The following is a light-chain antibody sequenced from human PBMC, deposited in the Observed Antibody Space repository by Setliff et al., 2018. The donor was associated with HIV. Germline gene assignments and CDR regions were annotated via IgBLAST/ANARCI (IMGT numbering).Light chain of an antibody. V-gene: IGLV1-44*01. CDR2: SNN. CDR3: AAWDASLDGGL. CDR1: SSNIGSDA. J-gene: IGLJ2*01. Sequence: QSVLTQPPSVSGTPGQRVTISCSGSSSNIGSDAVNWYQQVPGTAPKLLIYSNNQRPSGVPDRFSGSKSGTSASLAISGLQSEDEADYYCAAWDASLDGGLVGGGTKVTVL.